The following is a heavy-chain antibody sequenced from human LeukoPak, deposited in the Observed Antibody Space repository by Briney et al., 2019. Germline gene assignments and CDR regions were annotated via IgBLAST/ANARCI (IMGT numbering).Heavy chain of an antibody. J-gene: IGHJ4*02. V-gene: IGHV3-21*01. CDR1: GFTFSGYS. Sequence: GGSLRLSCAASGFTFSGYSMNWVRQAPGKGLEWVSSISTSRSYIYYADSAKGRFTISRDNAKNSLYLQMNSLRAEDTAVYYCARDSGLWSSEYYFDYWGQGTLVTVSS. CDR3: ARDSGLWSSEYYFDY. CDR2: ISTSRSYI. D-gene: IGHD2-15*01.